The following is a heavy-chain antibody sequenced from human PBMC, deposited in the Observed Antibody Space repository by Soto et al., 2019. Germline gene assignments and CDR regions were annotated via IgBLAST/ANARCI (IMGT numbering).Heavy chain of an antibody. D-gene: IGHD3-22*01. V-gene: IGHV3-30-3*01. J-gene: IGHJ4*02. Sequence: QVQLVESGGGVVQPGRSLRLSCAASGFTFSNYAMHWVRQAPGKGLEWVAVISYDGNNKYYADSVKGRFTISRDNSRNTLYLQMNTLRAEDTAVYYCARDKFSGGYYYFDYWGQGNLVTVSS. CDR2: ISYDGNNK. CDR1: GFTFSNYA. CDR3: ARDKFSGGYYYFDY.